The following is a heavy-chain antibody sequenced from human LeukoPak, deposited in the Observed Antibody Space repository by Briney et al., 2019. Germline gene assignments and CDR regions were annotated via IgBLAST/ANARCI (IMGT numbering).Heavy chain of an antibody. CDR1: GGSFSGYY. CDR2: INHSGST. D-gene: IGHD6-13*01. V-gene: IGHV4-34*01. CDR3: ARERQQLVQRCWFDP. J-gene: IGHJ5*02. Sequence: SETLSLTCAVYGGSFSGYYWSWIRQPPGKGLEWIGEINHSGSTNYNPSLKSRVTISVDTSKNQFSLKLGSVTAADTAVYYCARERQQLVQRCWFDPWGQGTLVTVSS.